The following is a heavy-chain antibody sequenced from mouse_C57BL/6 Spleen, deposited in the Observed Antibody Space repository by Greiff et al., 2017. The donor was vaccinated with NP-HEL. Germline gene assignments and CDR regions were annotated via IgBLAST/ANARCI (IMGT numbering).Heavy chain of an antibody. V-gene: IGHV5-17*01. Sequence: EVQRVESGGGLVKPGGSLKLSCAASGFTFSDYGMHWVRQAPEKGLEWVAYISSGSSTIYYADTVKGRSTITRDNAKNTLFLQMTSLRSEDTAMDYCARRDGGSGLYCAMDDWGQGTSVTVSS. J-gene: IGHJ4*01. CDR1: GFTFSDYG. CDR2: ISSGSSTI. D-gene: IGHD1-1*02. CDR3: ARRDGGSGLYCAMDD.